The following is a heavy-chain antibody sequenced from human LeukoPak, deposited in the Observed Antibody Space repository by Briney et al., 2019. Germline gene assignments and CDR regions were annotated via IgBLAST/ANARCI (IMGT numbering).Heavy chain of an antibody. Sequence: TSETLSLTCTVSGYSISSGYYWGWIRQPPGKGLEWIGSIYHSGSTYYNPSLKSRVTISVDTSKNQFSLKLSSVTAADTAVYYCARYCSGGSCYYVDYWGQGTLVTVSS. CDR2: IYHSGST. CDR3: ARYCSGGSCYYVDY. J-gene: IGHJ4*02. D-gene: IGHD2-15*01. V-gene: IGHV4-38-2*02. CDR1: GYSISSGYY.